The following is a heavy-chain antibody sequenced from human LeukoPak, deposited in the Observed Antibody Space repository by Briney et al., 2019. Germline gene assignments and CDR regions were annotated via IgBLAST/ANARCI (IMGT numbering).Heavy chain of an antibody. Sequence: GGSLRLSCAASRFIFSNYVMHWVRQAPGKGLEWVAVIAHDGSQTYYSDSVKGRFTISRDNSKNTLDLQMSSLRAEDTAVYFCAKDGGSNSYWYFDLWGRGTLVTVSS. CDR3: AKDGGSNSYWYFDL. V-gene: IGHV3-30*04. J-gene: IGHJ2*01. CDR2: IAHDGSQT. CDR1: RFIFSNYV. D-gene: IGHD1-26*01.